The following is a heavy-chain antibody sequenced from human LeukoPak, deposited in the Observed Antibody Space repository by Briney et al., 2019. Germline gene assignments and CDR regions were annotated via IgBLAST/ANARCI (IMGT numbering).Heavy chain of an antibody. J-gene: IGHJ6*03. CDR2: IYYSGST. CDR1: GGSISSYY. Sequence: SETLSLTCTVSGGSISSYYWSWIRQPPGKGLEWIGSIYYSGSTYYNPSLKSRVTISVDTSKNQFSLKLSSVTAADTAVYYCASTTWGFGELLSYYYYMDVWGKGTTVTISS. CDR3: ASTTWGFGELLSYYYYMDV. V-gene: IGHV4-59*05. D-gene: IGHD3-10*01.